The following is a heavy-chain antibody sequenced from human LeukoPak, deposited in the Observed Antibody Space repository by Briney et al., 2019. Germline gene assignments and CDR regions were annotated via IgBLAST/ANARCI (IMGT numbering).Heavy chain of an antibody. J-gene: IGHJ6*02. CDR3: ARDGSYDILTGLSYYYYGMDV. D-gene: IGHD3-9*01. CDR1: GGTFSSYA. CDR2: IIPILGIA. V-gene: IGHV1-69*04. Sequence: SVKVSCKASGGTFSSYAISWVRQAPGQGLEWMGRIIPILGIANYAQKFQGRVTITADKSTSTAYMELSSLRSEDTAVYYCARDGSYDILTGLSYYYYGMDVWGQGTTVTVSS.